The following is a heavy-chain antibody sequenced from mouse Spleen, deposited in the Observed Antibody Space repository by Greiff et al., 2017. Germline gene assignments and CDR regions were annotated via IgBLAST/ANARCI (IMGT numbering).Heavy chain of an antibody. Sequence: QVQLQQPGTELVKPGASVKLSCKASGYTFTSYWMHWVKQRPGQGLEWIGNINPSNGGTNYNEKFKSKATLTVDKSSSTAYMQLSSLTSEDSAVYYCARSAYYRYDVRVSFAYWGQGTLVTVSA. CDR3: ARSAYYRYDVRVSFAY. V-gene: IGHV1-53*01. D-gene: IGHD2-14*01. J-gene: IGHJ3*01. CDR1: GYTFTSYW. CDR2: INPSNGGT.